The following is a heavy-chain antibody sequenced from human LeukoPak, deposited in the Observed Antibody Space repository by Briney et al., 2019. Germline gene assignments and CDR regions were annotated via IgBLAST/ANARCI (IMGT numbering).Heavy chain of an antibody. V-gene: IGHV4-59*01. CDR1: GGSISSYY. D-gene: IGHD4-23*01. Sequence: KPSETLSLTCPVSGGSISSYYWSWIRQPPGKGLEWIGYIYYSGSTNYNPSLKSRVTISVDTSKNQFSLKLSSVTAADTAVYYCAREVGGNFLLDAFDIWGQGTMVTVSS. J-gene: IGHJ3*02. CDR3: AREVGGNFLLDAFDI. CDR2: IYYSGST.